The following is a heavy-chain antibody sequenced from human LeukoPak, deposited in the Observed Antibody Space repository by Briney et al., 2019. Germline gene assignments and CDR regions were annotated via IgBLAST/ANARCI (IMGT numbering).Heavy chain of an antibody. CDR1: GYTFTSYG. V-gene: IGHV1-18*01. CDR3: ARSRLATITAGPFDY. CDR2: ISAYNGNT. D-gene: IGHD5-12*01. J-gene: IGHJ4*02. Sequence: GASVKVSCKASGYTFTSYGISWVRQAPGQGLEWMGWISAYNGNTNYAQKLQGRVTMTTDTSTSTAYMELRSLRSDDTAIYFCARSRLATITAGPFDYWGQGTLVAVSS.